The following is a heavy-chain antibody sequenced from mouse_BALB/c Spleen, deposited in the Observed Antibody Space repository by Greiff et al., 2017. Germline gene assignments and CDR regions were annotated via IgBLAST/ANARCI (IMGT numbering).Heavy chain of an antibody. CDR2: IWSGGST. CDR3: ARGPIYDGYYVAY. Sequence: VKLMESGPGLVQPSQSLSITCTVSGFSLTSYGVHWVRQSPGKGLEWLGVIWSGGSTDYNAAFISRLSISKDNSKSQVFFKMNSLQANDTAIYYCARGPIYDGYYVAYWGQGTLVTVSA. CDR1: GFSLTSYG. V-gene: IGHV2-2*02. D-gene: IGHD2-3*01. J-gene: IGHJ3*01.